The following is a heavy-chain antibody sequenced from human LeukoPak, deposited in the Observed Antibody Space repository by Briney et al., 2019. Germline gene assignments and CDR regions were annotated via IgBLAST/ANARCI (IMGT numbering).Heavy chain of an antibody. CDR1: GYTFTGYG. V-gene: IGHV1-18*01. CDR2: ISAYNGNT. D-gene: IGHD3-10*01. CDR3: ATDVALSGSSPLFDY. Sequence: ASVKVSCKASGYTFTGYGISWVRQAPGQGLEWMGWISAYNGNTNYAQKLQGRVTMTTDTSTSTAYMELRSLRSDDTAVYYCATDVALSGSSPLFDYWGQGTLVTVSS. J-gene: IGHJ4*02.